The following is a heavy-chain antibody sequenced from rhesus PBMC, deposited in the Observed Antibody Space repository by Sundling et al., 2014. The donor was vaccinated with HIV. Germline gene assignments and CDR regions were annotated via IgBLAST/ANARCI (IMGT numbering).Heavy chain of an antibody. J-gene: IGHJ6*01. CDR3: ARAPGRYYGLDS. CDR1: GGSFSGYY. CDR2: ISGSSGNT. V-gene: IGHV4-99*02. Sequence: QVQLQESGPVLVKPSETLSLTCAVSGGSFSGYYWGWIRQPPGKGLEYIGYISGSSGNTNYNPSLKSRVTISKDTSKNQFSLKLSSVTAADTAVYYCARAPGRYYGLDSWGQGVVVTVSS.